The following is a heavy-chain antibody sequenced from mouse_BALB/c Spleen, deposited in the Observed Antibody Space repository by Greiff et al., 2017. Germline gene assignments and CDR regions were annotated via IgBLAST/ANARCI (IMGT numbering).Heavy chain of an antibody. CDR2: ISSGSSTI. V-gene: IGHV5-17*02. Sequence: EVKVVESGGGLVQPGGSRKLSCAASGFTFSSFGMHWVRQAPEKGLEWVAYISSGSSTIYYADTVKGRFTISRDNPKNTLFLQMTSLRSEDTAMYYCASLHYYAMDYWGQGTSVTVSS. CDR1: GFTFSSFG. CDR3: ASLHYYAMDY. J-gene: IGHJ4*01.